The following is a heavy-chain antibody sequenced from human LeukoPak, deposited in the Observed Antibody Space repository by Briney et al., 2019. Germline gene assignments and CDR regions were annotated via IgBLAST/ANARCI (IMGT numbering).Heavy chain of an antibody. V-gene: IGHV1-69*05. CDR2: IIPIFGTA. J-gene: IGHJ3*02. CDR3: ARVETGDDAFDI. Sequence: SVKVSCKASGGTFSSYAISWVRQALGPGLEWMGGIIPIFGTANYAQKFQGRVTITTDESTSTAYMELSSLRSEDTAVYYCARVETGDDAFDIWGQGTMVTVSS. CDR1: GGTFSSYA. D-gene: IGHD7-27*01.